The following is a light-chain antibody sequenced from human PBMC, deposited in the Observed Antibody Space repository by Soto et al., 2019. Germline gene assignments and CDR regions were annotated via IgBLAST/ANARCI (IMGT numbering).Light chain of an antibody. Sequence: QSALTQPASVSGSPGQSIAISCTGTSSDVGGYNYVSWYQQHPGKAPKLMIHEVSNRPSGVSDRFSGSKSGNTASLTISGLQADGEADYYCSSDTSYNTRVFGPGTKVTVL. CDR1: SSDVGGYNY. V-gene: IGLV2-14*01. J-gene: IGLJ1*01. CDR3: SSDTSYNTRV. CDR2: EVS.